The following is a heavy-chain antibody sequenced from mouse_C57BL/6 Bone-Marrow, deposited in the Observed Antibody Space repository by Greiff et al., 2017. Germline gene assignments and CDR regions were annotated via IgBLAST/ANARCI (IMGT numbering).Heavy chain of an antibody. CDR3: AREGYWAWFAY. D-gene: IGHD2-3*01. CDR1: GYTFTSYW. CDR2: IDPSDSYT. V-gene: IGHV1-50*01. Sequence: QVQLQQPGAELVKPGASVTLSCKASGYTFTSYWMQWVKQRPGQGLEWIGEIDPSDSYTNYNQKFKGKATLTVDTSSSTAYMQLSSLTSEDSAVYYCAREGYWAWFAYWGQGTLVTVSA. J-gene: IGHJ3*01.